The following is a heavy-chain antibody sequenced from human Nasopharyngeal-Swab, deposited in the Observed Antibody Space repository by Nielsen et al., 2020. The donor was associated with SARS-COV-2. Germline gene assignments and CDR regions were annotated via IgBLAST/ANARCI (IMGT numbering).Heavy chain of an antibody. CDR3: ARGRQQWLIYDY. V-gene: IGHV4-34*01. D-gene: IGHD6-19*01. CDR1: GGSFSSYY. J-gene: IGHJ4*02. CDR2: INHGGGT. Sequence: SETPLTCAVYGGSFSSYYWTWIRQPPGKGLEWIGEINHGGGTNYNPSLKSRVTISVDTSKNQFSLNLSSVTAADTAVYYCARGRQQWLIYDYWGQGTLVTVSS.